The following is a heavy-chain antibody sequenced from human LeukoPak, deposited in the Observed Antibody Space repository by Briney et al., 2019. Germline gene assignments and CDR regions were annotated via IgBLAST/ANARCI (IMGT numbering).Heavy chain of an antibody. CDR2: ISGSGGST. CDR3: AKDIPAYYDFWSGYQAFGY. V-gene: IGHV3-23*01. J-gene: IGHJ4*02. CDR1: GFTFSSYA. D-gene: IGHD3-3*01. Sequence: GGSLRLSCAASGFTFSSYAMSWVRQAPGKGLEWVSAISGSGGSTYYADSVKGRFTISRDNSKNTLYLQMNSLRAEDTAVYYCAKDIPAYYDFWSGYQAFGYWGQGTLVTVSS.